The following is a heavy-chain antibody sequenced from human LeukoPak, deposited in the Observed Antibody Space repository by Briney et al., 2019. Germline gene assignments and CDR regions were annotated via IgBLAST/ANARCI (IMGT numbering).Heavy chain of an antibody. CDR3: ARARTSIAARRCWFDP. D-gene: IGHD6-6*01. Sequence: ASVKVSCEASGYTFTSYYMHWVRQAPGQGLEWMGIINPSGGSTSYAQKFQGRVTMTRDMSTSTVYMELSSLRSEDTAVYYCARARTSIAARRCWFDPWGQGILVTVSS. J-gene: IGHJ5*02. CDR1: GYTFTSYY. CDR2: INPSGGST. V-gene: IGHV1-46*01.